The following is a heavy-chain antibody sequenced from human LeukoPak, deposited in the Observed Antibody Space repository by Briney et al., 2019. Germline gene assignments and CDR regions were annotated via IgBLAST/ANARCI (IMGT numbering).Heavy chain of an antibody. J-gene: IGHJ6*02. V-gene: IGHV1-2*02. D-gene: IGHD2-15*01. Sequence: ASVKVSCKASGYTFTVYYMHWVRQAPGQGLEWMGWINPNSGGTNYAQKFQGRFTMTRDTSINTAYMELSSLRSDDTAFYYCAKDVLGYCSGGSCYSVDGMDVWGQGTMVTVSS. CDR3: AKDVLGYCSGGSCYSVDGMDV. CDR2: INPNSGGT. CDR1: GYTFTVYY.